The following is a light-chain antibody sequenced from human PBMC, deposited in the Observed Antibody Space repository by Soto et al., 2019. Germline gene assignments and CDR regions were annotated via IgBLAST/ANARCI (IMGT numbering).Light chain of an antibody. CDR2: DVS. CDR3: CSYAGSPRYV. Sequence: ALTQPRSVSGSLGQSVTISCTGTSSDVGTYNYVSWYQQHPGKAPKVMIYDVSERPSGVPDRFSGSKSGNTASLTISGLQAEDEADYYCCSYAGSPRYVLGTGTKVTVL. V-gene: IGLV2-11*01. J-gene: IGLJ1*01. CDR1: SSDVGTYNY.